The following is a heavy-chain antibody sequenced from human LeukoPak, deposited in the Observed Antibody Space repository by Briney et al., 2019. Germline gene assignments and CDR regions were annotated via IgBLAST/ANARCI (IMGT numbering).Heavy chain of an antibody. V-gene: IGHV3-33*08. CDR2: IWYDGSNK. Sequence: GGSLRLSCAASGFIFSSAWMTWVRQAPGKGLEWVAVIWYDGSNKYYADSVRGRFTISRDNSKNTLYLQMNSLRAEDTAVYYCARDEIVVVVAATHPYYYYYGMDVWGQGTTVTVSS. CDR3: ARDEIVVVVAATHPYYYYYGMDV. CDR1: GFIFSSAW. J-gene: IGHJ6*02. D-gene: IGHD2-15*01.